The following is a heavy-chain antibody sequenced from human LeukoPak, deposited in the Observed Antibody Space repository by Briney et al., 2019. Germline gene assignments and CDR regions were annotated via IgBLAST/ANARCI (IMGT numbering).Heavy chain of an antibody. CDR3: ARDGMVRGVMTAPPAYYYYYYGMDV. V-gene: IGHV3-74*01. J-gene: IGHJ6*02. D-gene: IGHD3-10*01. CDR2: INSDGSST. CDR1: GFTFSSYW. Sequence: PGGSLRLSCAASGFTFSSYWMHWVRQAPGKGLVWVSRINSDGSSTSYADSVKGRFTISGDNAKNTLYLQMNSLRAEDTAVYYCARDGMVRGVMTAPPAYYYYYYGMDVWGQGTTVAVSS.